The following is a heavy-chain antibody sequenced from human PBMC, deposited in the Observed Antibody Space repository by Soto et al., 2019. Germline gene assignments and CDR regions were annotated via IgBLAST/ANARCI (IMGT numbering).Heavy chain of an antibody. CDR1: GFSFSTYA. J-gene: IGHJ3*01. Sequence: SLRLCCTASGFSFSTYAMYWVRQAPGKGLEWVAIISYDGSNAQYADSVKGRFTVARDNSKNTLYLQMHSLTAEDTAVYYCARDGGGFGELLLNSYDAFDLWGQGKLVTVS. CDR2: ISYDGSNA. D-gene: IGHD3-10*01. V-gene: IGHV3-30*04. CDR3: ARDGGGFGELLLNSYDAFDL.